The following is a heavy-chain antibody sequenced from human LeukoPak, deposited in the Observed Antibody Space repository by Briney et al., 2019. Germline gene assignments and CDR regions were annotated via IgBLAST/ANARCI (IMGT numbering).Heavy chain of an antibody. V-gene: IGHV3-53*01. J-gene: IGHJ4*02. CDR1: GFTFSSYA. D-gene: IGHD3-10*01. CDR2: LYSGGSE. Sequence: GGSLRLSCAASGFTFSSYAMSWVRQAPGKGVEWVSVLYSGGSEYYEDSVKGRFTISRDNSKNTLFLQMNSLRPEDTAVYYCVRSVFGSPDYWGQGTLVTVSS. CDR3: VRSVFGSPDY.